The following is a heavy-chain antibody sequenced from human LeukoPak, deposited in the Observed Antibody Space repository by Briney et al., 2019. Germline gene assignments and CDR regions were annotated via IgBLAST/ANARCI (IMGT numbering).Heavy chain of an antibody. CDR1: GSTVSSYF. V-gene: IGHV3-53*01. D-gene: IGHD3-10*01. J-gene: IGHJ4*02. CDR2: IYDGGST. CDR3: ARGRSGSYLIDY. Sequence: GGSLRLSCAASGSTVSSYFMSWVRQAPGKGLEWVSVIYDGGSTDYADSVKGRFTISRDNAKNSLYLQMNSLRAEDTAVYYCARGRSGSYLIDYWGQGTLVTVSS.